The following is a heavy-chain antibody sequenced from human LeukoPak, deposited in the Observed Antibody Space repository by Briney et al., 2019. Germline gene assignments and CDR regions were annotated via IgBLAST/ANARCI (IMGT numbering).Heavy chain of an antibody. Sequence: GESLRLSCAACGFIFSDYSMIWVRQAPGKGLEGVSAISSSSSYIFYADSVRRRFSISRANAKKSLYLQMNSLRAGDTAVYYCARETIAAAGKGFDHWGQGTLVTVSS. V-gene: IGHV3-21*01. CDR1: GFIFSDYS. D-gene: IGHD6-13*01. CDR3: ARETIAAAGKGFDH. J-gene: IGHJ5*02. CDR2: ISSSSSYI.